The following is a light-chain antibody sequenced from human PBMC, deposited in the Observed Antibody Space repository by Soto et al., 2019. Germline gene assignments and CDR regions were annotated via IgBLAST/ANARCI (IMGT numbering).Light chain of an antibody. V-gene: IGKV1-5*01. J-gene: IGKJ1*01. CDR2: DAS. Sequence: SVSGWLAWYQQKPGEAPKLLIYDASALPRGVPSRFSGSGSETDFTLTVSRLELEDFAVYFCHQYGTSPQTFGQGAKVDIK. CDR1: SVSGW. CDR3: HQYGTSPQT.